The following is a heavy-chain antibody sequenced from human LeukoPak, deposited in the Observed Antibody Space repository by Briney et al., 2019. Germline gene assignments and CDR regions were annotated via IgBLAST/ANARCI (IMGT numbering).Heavy chain of an antibody. Sequence: GGSLRLSCAASGFTFSSYWMHWVRQAPGKGLVWVSRINSDGSSTSYADSVKGRFTISRDNAKNTLYLQMNSLRAEDTAVYYCARDGVSGWYAYYYYYYYMDVWGKGTMVTVSS. CDR2: INSDGSST. CDR3: ARDGVSGWYAYYYYYYYMDV. D-gene: IGHD6-19*01. J-gene: IGHJ6*03. V-gene: IGHV3-74*01. CDR1: GFTFSSYW.